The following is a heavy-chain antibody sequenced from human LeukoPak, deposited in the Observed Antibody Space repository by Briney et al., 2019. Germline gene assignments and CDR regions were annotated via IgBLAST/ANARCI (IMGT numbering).Heavy chain of an antibody. CDR3: ARGYDYGDYVGDFDY. CDR2: ITTYNANT. J-gene: IGHJ4*02. CDR1: GYTFTSYP. Sequence: GASVKVSCKASGYTFTSYPISWVRQAPGQGLEWVGWITTYNANTNYAQKLQGRVTMITDTSTSTAYMDLRGLRSDDTAVYYCARGYDYGDYVGDFDYWGQGTLVTVSS. D-gene: IGHD4-17*01. V-gene: IGHV1-18*01.